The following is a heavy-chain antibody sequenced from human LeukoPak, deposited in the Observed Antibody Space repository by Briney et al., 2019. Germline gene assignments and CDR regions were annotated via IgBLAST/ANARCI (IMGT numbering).Heavy chain of an antibody. CDR3: TTTPLGYSSSWYIYYYYGMDV. CDR2: IKSKTDGGTT. Sequence: PGGSLRLSCAASGYTFSSYSMNWVRQAPGKGLEWVGRIKSKTDGGTTDYAAPVKGRFTISRDDSKNTLYLQMNSLKTEDTAVYYCTTTPLGYSSSWYIYYYYGMDVWGQGTTVTVSS. CDR1: GYTFSSYS. J-gene: IGHJ6*02. D-gene: IGHD6-13*01. V-gene: IGHV3-15*01.